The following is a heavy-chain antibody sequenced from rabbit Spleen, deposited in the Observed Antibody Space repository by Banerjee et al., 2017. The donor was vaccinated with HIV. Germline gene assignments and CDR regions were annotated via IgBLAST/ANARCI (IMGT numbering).Heavy chain of an antibody. CDR1: GFSFSSTYY. J-gene: IGHJ4*01. CDR2: IYVGSSGST. CDR3: AREVDVGWNFGL. Sequence: QSLEESGGDLVKPGASLTLTCTASGFSFSSTYYMCWVRQAPGKGLEWIACIYVGSSGSTYYANWAKGRFTISKISSTTVTLQMPSLTAADTAMYFCAREVDVGWNFGLWGPGTLVTVS. D-gene: IGHD1-1*01. V-gene: IGHV1S40*01.